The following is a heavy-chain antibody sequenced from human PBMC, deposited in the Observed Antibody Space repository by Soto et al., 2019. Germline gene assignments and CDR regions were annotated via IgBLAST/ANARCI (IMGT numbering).Heavy chain of an antibody. CDR2: ISYDGTNK. Sequence: GGSLRLSCAASGFTFDSYAMYWVRQAPGKGLKWVAVISYDGTNKYYADSLKGRFTISRDNSKNTLFLQMNSLRVEDTAVYYCARHPRRSHKIEYILWGQGTMVTVS. CDR3: ARHPRRSHKIEYIL. V-gene: IGHV3-30-3*01. D-gene: IGHD1-1*01. J-gene: IGHJ3*01. CDR1: GFTFDSYA.